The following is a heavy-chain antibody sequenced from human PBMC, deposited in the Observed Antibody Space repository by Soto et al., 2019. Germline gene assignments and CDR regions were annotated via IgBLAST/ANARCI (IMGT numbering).Heavy chain of an antibody. Sequence: PGGSLRLSCAASGFTFSSYWMSWVCQAPGKGLEWVANIKQDGSAKYYADSVKGRCTISRDNTKNSLYLQMNSLRGEDTAVYYCARKVVPTTIGFVDYWGQGILVTVSS. CDR1: GFTFSSYW. V-gene: IGHV3-7*01. CDR2: IKQDGSAK. CDR3: ARKVVPTTIGFVDY. J-gene: IGHJ4*02. D-gene: IGHD2-2*01.